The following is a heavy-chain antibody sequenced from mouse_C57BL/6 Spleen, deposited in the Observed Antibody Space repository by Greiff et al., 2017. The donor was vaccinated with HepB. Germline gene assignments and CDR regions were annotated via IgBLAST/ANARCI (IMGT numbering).Heavy chain of an antibody. J-gene: IGHJ4*01. V-gene: IGHV1-4*01. Sequence: VKLQQSGAELARPGASVKMSCKASGYTFTSYTMHWVKQRPGQGLEWIGYINPSSGYTKYNQKFKDKATLTADKSSSTAYMQLSSLTSEDSAVYYCARRLGGSYAMDYWGQGTSVTVSS. CDR1: GYTFTSYT. CDR3: ARRLGGSYAMDY. CDR2: INPSSGYT. D-gene: IGHD4-1*01.